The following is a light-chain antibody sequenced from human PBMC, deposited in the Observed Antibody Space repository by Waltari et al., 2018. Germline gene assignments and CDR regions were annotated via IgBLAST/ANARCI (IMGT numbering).Light chain of an antibody. J-gene: IGKJ1*01. CDR2: DAS. Sequence: EIVLTQSPGTLSLSPGERATLSCRASQSVSRYLAWYHQKPGQAPRLLIYDASNWATGIPARFRGGGSGTDFTLTISSLEPEDFAVYYCQQRSNWPPWTFGQGTKVEIK. V-gene: IGKV3-11*01. CDR1: QSVSRY. CDR3: QQRSNWPPWT.